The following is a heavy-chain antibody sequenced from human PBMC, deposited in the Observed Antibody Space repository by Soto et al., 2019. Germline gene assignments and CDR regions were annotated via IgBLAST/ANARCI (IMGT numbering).Heavy chain of an antibody. Sequence: ASVKVSCKAPGYTFTSYGISWVRQAPGQGLEWMGWISAYNGNTNYAQKLQGRVTMTTDTSTSTAYMELRSLRSDDTAVYYCARGWLGGRYYYDSSGYRLPPYAFDIWGQGTMVTVSS. D-gene: IGHD3-22*01. J-gene: IGHJ3*02. CDR1: GYTFTSYG. CDR2: ISAYNGNT. V-gene: IGHV1-18*01. CDR3: ARGWLGGRYYYDSSGYRLPPYAFDI.